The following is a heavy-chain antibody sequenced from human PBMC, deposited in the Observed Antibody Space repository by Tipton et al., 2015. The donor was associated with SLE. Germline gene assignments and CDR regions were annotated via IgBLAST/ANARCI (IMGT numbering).Heavy chain of an antibody. CDR3: ARGSIRTMVRGVTGLSH. J-gene: IGHJ1*01. D-gene: IGHD3-10*01. Sequence: TLSLTCTVSGGSISSYYWSWIRQPPGKGLEWIGEINHSGSTNYNPSLKSRVTISVDTSKNQFSLKLSSVTAADTAVYYCARGSIRTMVRGVTGLSHWGQGTLVTVSS. CDR1: GGSISSYY. V-gene: IGHV4-34*01. CDR2: INHSGST.